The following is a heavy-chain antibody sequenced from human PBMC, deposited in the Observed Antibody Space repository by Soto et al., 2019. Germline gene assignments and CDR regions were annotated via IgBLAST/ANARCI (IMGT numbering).Heavy chain of an antibody. CDR3: VRHAGRFGIAGAGVDS. CDR1: DGTIVDINDY. D-gene: IGHD6-19*01. J-gene: IGHJ5*01. V-gene: IGHV4-39*01. Sequence: LLTMPVSSRVADGTIVDINDYCIFFRQSPWKGLEWIGSVYYSGTTYYKSALQSQVTISVDTSRNRFSLSLRSATATDTAVYYCVRHAGRFGIAGAGVDSPGQGTRVTVYS. CDR2: VYYSGTT.